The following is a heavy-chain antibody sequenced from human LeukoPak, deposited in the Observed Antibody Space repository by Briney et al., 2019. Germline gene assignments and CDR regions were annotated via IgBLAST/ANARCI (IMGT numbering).Heavy chain of an antibody. CDR1: GYTFSNYF. V-gene: IGHV1-46*01. CDR2: INPSGGST. CDR3: ARAFWTTVTTSLDY. D-gene: IGHD4-17*01. J-gene: IGHJ4*02. Sequence: ASVKVSCKTSGYTFSNYFIHWVRQAPGQGLEWMGIINPSGGSTSYAQKFQGRVNMTRDTSTSTVYMELNSLRSEDTALCYCARAFWTTVTTSLDYWGQGTLVTVSS.